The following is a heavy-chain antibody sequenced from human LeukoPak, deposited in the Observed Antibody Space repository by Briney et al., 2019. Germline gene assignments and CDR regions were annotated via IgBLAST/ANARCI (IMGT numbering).Heavy chain of an antibody. CDR1: GGSFSGYY. Sequence: PSETLSLTCAVYGGSFSGYYWSWIRQPPGKGLEWIGEINHSGSTNYNPSLKSRVTISVDTSKNQFSLKLSSVTAADTAVYYCARGRTYYYGSGSYYNQNYGMDVWGQGTTVTVSS. CDR3: ARGRTYYYGSGSYYNQNYGMDV. V-gene: IGHV4-34*01. CDR2: INHSGST. J-gene: IGHJ6*02. D-gene: IGHD3-10*01.